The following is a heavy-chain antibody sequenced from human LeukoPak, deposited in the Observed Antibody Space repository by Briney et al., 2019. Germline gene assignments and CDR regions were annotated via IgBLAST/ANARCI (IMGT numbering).Heavy chain of an antibody. D-gene: IGHD2-2*01. CDR1: VYTLTELS. CDR3: ATDRRYCSGTSCLRWDV. CDR2: FDPEDEET. Sequence: GASVKVSCKVSVYTLTELSMHWVPHPPGKGRECMRGFDPEDEETIYTQKFRRRVTMTEDTSTDTAYMEVGSLRYEDTAVYYCATDRRYCSGTSCLRWDVWGKGTTVTVS. V-gene: IGHV1-24*01. J-gene: IGHJ6*03.